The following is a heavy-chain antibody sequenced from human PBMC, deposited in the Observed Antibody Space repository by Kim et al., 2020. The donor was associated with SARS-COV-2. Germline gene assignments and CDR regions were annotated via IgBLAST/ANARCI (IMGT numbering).Heavy chain of an antibody. V-gene: IGHV3-30*14. J-gene: IGHJ4*02. CDR3: ARDANRGLVPWHYFDY. D-gene: IGHD3-9*01. Sequence: GGSLRLSCAASGFTFRSYAMHRVRQAPGKGLEWVALISYEGSNTFYADSVKGRFTISRDNSKNTVYLQMNSLRPEDTAVYYCARDANRGLVPWHYFDYWGEGTGVSVSS. CDR1: GFTFRSYA. CDR2: ISYEGSNT.